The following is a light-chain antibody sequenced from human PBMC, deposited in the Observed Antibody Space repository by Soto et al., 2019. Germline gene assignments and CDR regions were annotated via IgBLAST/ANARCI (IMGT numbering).Light chain of an antibody. J-gene: IGLJ2*01. V-gene: IGLV1-40*01. CDR3: QSYDSSLSGSDVV. CDR1: SSNIGAGYD. CDR2: GNS. Sequence: QSVLTQPPLVSGAPGQRVTISCTGSSSNIGAGYDVHWYQQLPGTAPKLLIYGNSNRPSGVPDRFSGSKSGTSASLAITGLQAEDEADYYCQSYDSSLSGSDVVFGGGTKLTV.